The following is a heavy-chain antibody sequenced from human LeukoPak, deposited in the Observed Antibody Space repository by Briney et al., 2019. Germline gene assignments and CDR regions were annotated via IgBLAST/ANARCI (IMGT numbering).Heavy chain of an antibody. Sequence: GGSLRLSCAASGFTFSSYAMSWVRQAPGKGLEWVSAISGSGGSTYYADSVKGRFTISRDNSKNTLYLQMNGLRAEDTAVYYCAGYSSSWQNWFDPWGQGTLVTVSS. D-gene: IGHD6-13*01. CDR2: ISGSGGST. J-gene: IGHJ5*02. CDR3: AGYSSSWQNWFDP. V-gene: IGHV3-23*01. CDR1: GFTFSSYA.